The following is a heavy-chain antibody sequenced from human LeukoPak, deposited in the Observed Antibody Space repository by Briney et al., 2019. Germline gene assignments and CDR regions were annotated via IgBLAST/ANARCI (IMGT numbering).Heavy chain of an antibody. CDR3: AREIGGYNWL. J-gene: IGHJ4*02. CDR1: GFTFSSYS. CDR2: ISSSSSYI. Sequence: PGGSLRLSCAASGFTFSSYSMNWVRQAPGKGLEWVSSISSSSSYIYYADSVKGRFTISRDNTKNSLYLQMNSLRAEDTAVYYCAREIGGYNWLWGQGTLVTVSS. D-gene: IGHD1-20*01. V-gene: IGHV3-21*01.